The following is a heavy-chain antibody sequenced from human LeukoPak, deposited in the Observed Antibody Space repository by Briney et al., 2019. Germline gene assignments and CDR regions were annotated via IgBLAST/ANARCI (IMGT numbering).Heavy chain of an antibody. CDR3: ARGRGGDYVPSRFDY. J-gene: IGHJ4*02. D-gene: IGHD4-17*01. CDR2: ISGSGGNT. V-gene: IGHV3-23*01. Sequence: GGSRTLSCSASGSAFSGFAMGWVRQPPGKGREGVSRISGSGGNTYYADSVEGRFTVSRDNSKNTLYLQMNSLRAEDTALYYCARGRGGDYVPSRFDYWGQGTLVTVSS. CDR1: GSAFSGFA.